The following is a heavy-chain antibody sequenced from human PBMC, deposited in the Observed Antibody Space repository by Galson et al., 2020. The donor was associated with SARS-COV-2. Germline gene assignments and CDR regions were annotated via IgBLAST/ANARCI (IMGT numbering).Heavy chain of an antibody. CDR1: GFMFSDSE. CDR2: ITSSGTTI. J-gene: IGHJ4*02. D-gene: IGHD5-12*01. CDR3: ARRLRVSWYFDY. Sequence: GGSLRLSCAASGFMFSDSEMNWVRQAPGKGLEWVSYITSSGTTIYYAASVRGRFTISRDNAKNSLYLHMNSLRAEDTARYFCARRLRVSWYFDYWGQGTLVTVSS. V-gene: IGHV3-48*03.